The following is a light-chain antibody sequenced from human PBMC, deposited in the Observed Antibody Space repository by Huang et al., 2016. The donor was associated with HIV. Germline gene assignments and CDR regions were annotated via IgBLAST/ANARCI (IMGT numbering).Light chain of an antibody. CDR1: QSVSSN. CDR3: QQYNNWPPVT. V-gene: IGKV3-15*01. J-gene: IGKJ3*01. Sequence: EIVMTQSPATLSVSPGERATLSCRASQSVSSNLAWYQQKPGQAPRLLIYGASTRATGIPARFRGSGSGTEFTLTISSLQSEDFAVYYCQQYNNWPPVTFGPGTKVDIK. CDR2: GAS.